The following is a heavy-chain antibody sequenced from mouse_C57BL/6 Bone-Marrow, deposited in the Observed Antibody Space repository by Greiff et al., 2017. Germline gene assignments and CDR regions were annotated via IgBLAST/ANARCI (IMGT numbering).Heavy chain of an antibody. Sequence: QVQLQQPGAELVMPGASVKLSCKASGYTFTSYWMHWVKQRPGQGLEWIGEIDPSDSYTNYNQKFKGKSTLTVDKSSSTAYMQLSSLTSEDSAVYYCARDLYDYDGGYYYARDYWVQGTSVTVSS. V-gene: IGHV1-69*01. CDR1: GYTFTSYW. D-gene: IGHD2-4*01. CDR2: IDPSDSYT. J-gene: IGHJ4*01. CDR3: ARDLYDYDGGYYYARDY.